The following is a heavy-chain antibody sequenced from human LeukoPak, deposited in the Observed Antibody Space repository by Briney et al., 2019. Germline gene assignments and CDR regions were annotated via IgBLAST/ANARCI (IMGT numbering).Heavy chain of an antibody. Sequence: GGSLRLSCAASGFTFSSYAISWVRQAPGKGLEWVSAISASGGGPYYADSVKGRFTISRDNSKNTLYLQMNSLRAEDTAVYYCAKEVDILTGYLNYYYYYGMDAWGQGTTVTVSS. J-gene: IGHJ6*02. CDR1: GFTFSSYA. V-gene: IGHV3-23*01. CDR3: AKEVDILTGYLNYYYYYGMDA. D-gene: IGHD3-9*01. CDR2: ISASGGGP.